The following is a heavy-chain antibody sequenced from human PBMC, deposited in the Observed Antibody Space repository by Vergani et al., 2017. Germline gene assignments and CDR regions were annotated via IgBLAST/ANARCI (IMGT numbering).Heavy chain of an antibody. CDR3: ARARYCSSTSCYYDY. V-gene: IGHV3-48*01. CDR1: GFTFSSYS. CDR2: ISSSSSTI. J-gene: IGHJ4*02. D-gene: IGHD2-2*01. Sequence: EVQLVESGGGLVQPGGSLRLSCAASGFTFSSYSMNWVRQAPGKGLEWVSYISSSSSTIYYADSVKGRFTISRDNAKNSLYLQMNSLRAEDTAVYYCARARYCSSTSCYYDYWGQGTLVTVSS.